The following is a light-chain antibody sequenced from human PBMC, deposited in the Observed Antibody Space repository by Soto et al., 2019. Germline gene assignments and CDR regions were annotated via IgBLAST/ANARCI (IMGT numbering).Light chain of an antibody. Sequence: EIVLTQSPGTLSLSPGERASLSCRASQSVSSSYLAWYQQKPGQAPRLLLYGAYNRATVIPDRFSASGSGTAYTLTISRLDPEDFAVYFCQQSGSSPPFTFGPGTKVDI. V-gene: IGKV3-20*01. CDR2: GAY. CDR3: QQSGSSPPFT. J-gene: IGKJ3*01. CDR1: QSVSSSY.